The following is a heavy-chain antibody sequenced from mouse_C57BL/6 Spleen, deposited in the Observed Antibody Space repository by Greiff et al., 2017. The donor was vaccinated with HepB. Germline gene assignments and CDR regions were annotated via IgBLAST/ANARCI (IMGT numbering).Heavy chain of an antibody. CDR1: GYTFTSYW. CDR3: ARRITTVVAPYYYAMDY. J-gene: IGHJ4*01. D-gene: IGHD1-1*01. V-gene: IGHV1-50*01. Sequence: QQPGAELVKPGASVKLSCKASGYTFTSYWMQWVKQRPGQGLEWIGEIDPSDSYTNYNQKFKGKATLTVDTSSSTAYMQLSSLTSEDSAVYYCARRITTVVAPYYYAMDYWGQGTSVTVSS. CDR2: IDPSDSYT.